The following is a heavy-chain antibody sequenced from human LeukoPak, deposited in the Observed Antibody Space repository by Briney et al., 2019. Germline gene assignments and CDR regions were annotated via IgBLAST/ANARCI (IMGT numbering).Heavy chain of an antibody. V-gene: IGHV3-66*01. CDR2: IYSGGST. D-gene: IGHD1-26*01. CDR3: ARDLLGWELHYFDY. J-gene: IGHJ4*02. Sequence: GGSLRLSCAASGFTVSSNYMSWVRQAPGKGLEWVSVIYSGGSTYYADSVKGRFTISRDNSKDTLYLQMNSLRAEDTAVYYCARDLLGWELHYFDYWGQGTLVTVSS. CDR1: GFTVSSNY.